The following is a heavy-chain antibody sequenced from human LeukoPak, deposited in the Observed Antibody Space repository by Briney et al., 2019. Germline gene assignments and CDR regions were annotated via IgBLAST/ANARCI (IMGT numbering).Heavy chain of an antibody. CDR2: IYYSGST. CDR3: AILRTASSFDF. V-gene: IGHV4-39*01. D-gene: IGHD1-1*01. Sequence: SETLSLTCTVSGGSISSSSYYWGWIRQPPGMGLEWIGSIYYSGSTYYNPSLKSRVTISVDTSKNQFSLQLNSVTPEDTAIYYCAILRTASSFDFRGQGTLVTVSS. J-gene: IGHJ4*02. CDR1: GGSISSSSYY.